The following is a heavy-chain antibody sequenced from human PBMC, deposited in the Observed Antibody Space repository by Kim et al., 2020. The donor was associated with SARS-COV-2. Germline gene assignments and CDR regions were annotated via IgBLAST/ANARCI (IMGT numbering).Heavy chain of an antibody. D-gene: IGHD3-3*01. CDR1: GYSFTSYW. V-gene: IGHV5-51*01. CDR3: ATLTIFGVVESEGRDAFDI. J-gene: IGHJ3*02. Sequence: GESLKISCKGSGYSFTSYWIGWVRQMPGKGLEWMGIIYPGDSDTRYSPSFQGQVTISADKSISTAYLQWSSLKASDTAMYYCATLTIFGVVESEGRDAFDIWGQGTMVTVSS. CDR2: IYPGDSDT.